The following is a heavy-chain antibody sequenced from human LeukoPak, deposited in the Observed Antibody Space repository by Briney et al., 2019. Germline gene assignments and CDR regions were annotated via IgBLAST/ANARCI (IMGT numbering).Heavy chain of an antibody. CDR2: IYTSGST. CDR3: TREAYSENYYGLGYWFDP. V-gene: IGHV4-61*02. CDR1: GGSISSSSYY. D-gene: IGHD1-26*01. Sequence: SETLSLTCTVSGGSISSSSYYWSWIRQPAGKGLEWIGRIYTSGSTNYNPSLKSRVTISVDTSKNQFSLKLSSVTAADTAVYYCTREAYSENYYGLGYWFDPWGQGTLVTVSS. J-gene: IGHJ5*02.